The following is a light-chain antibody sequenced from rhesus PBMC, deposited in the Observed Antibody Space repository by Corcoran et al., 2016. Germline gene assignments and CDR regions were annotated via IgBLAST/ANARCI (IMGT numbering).Light chain of an antibody. CDR1: QSLLDSEDGNTY. J-gene: IGKJ4*01. Sequence: DIVMTQTPLSLPVTPGEPASISCRSSQSLLDSEDGNTYLDWYLQKPGPAPQLLIYEVSNRASGVPDRFSGSGSDTDFTLKISRVEAEDVGVYYCMQALEFPLTFGGGTKVEIK. CDR2: EVS. V-gene: IGKV2-104*02. CDR3: MQALEFPLT.